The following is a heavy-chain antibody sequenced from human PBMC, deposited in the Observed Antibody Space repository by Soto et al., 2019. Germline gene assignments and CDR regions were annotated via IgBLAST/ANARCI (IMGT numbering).Heavy chain of an antibody. Sequence: QVQLVQSGAEVKKPGASVKVSCKASGYAFTSYGISWVRQAPGQGLEWMGWISAYNGNKNYAQKLQGRVTMTTDTSTSTAYMELRSLISDDTALYYCARVVDISSSRYFDLWGRGTLVTVSS. CDR1: GYAFTSYG. V-gene: IGHV1-18*01. CDR3: ARVVDISSSRYFDL. CDR2: ISAYNGNK. J-gene: IGHJ2*01. D-gene: IGHD6-13*01.